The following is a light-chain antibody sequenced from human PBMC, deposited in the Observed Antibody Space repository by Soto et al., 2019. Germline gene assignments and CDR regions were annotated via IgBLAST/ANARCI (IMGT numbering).Light chain of an antibody. Sequence: QSALTQPASVSGSPGQSITISCTGTSSDVGAYTFVSWYQQHPDKVPKLMIFXXXRRXXXXXXXFSGSKSGNTASLTISGXXXXXXXXYYCSSYTSSSTHVFGSGTKLTVL. CDR3: SSYTSSSTHV. V-gene: IGLV2-14*03. CDR1: SSDVGAYTF. J-gene: IGLJ1*01. CDR2: XXX.